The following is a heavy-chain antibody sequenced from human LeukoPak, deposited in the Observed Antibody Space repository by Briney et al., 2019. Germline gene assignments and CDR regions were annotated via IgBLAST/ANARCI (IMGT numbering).Heavy chain of an antibody. J-gene: IGHJ4*02. Sequence: TGGSLRLSCAASGFTFSSYAMHRVRQAPGKGLEWVAVISYDGSNKYYADSVKGRFTISRDNSKNTLYLQMNSLRAEDTAVYYCARVRGSSSWYPNYFDYWGQGTLSPSPQ. D-gene: IGHD6-13*01. CDR2: ISYDGSNK. CDR3: ARVRGSSSWYPNYFDY. CDR1: GFTFSSYA. V-gene: IGHV3-30*04.